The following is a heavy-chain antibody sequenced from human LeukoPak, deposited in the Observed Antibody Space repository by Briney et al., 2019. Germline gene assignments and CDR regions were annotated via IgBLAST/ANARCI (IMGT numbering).Heavy chain of an antibody. J-gene: IGHJ4*02. V-gene: IGHV1-18*01. CDR3: ATGARWDFDY. CDR2: ISAFNGNT. CDR1: GYTLNTYG. Sequence: GASVKVSCKASGYTLNTYGINWVRQGPGQGHKWMGWISAFNGNTNYAQKLQDRVTMATDTSTSTAYMEVRSLRSDDTAVYFCATGARWDFDYWGQGALVTVSS. D-gene: IGHD4-23*01.